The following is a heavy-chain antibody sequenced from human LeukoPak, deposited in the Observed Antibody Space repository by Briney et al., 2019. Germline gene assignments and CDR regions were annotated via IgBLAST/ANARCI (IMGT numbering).Heavy chain of an antibody. CDR3: ASEDGYYYVEVYY. Sequence: ASVTVSCQCSGYTFTGYYMHWVGQAPGQGLEWMGWIKPNSGGTNYAQKFQGRVTMTRDTSISTAYMELSRLRSDDTAVYYCASEDGYYYVEVYYWGQGTLVTVSS. CDR1: GYTFTGYY. D-gene: IGHD3-22*01. V-gene: IGHV1-2*02. J-gene: IGHJ4*02. CDR2: IKPNSGGT.